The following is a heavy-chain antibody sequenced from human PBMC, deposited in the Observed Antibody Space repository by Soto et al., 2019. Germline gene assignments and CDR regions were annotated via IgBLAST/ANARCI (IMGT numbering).Heavy chain of an antibody. V-gene: IGHV3-48*03. D-gene: IGHD6-13*01. Sequence: PGGSLRLSCAASGFSFSSYEMNWVRQAPGKGLEWVSYISSSGSTIYYADTVKGRFTISRANAKNSLYLQMNSLRAEDTAVYDCARVSSSRPRFDYWGQGTLVTVSS. J-gene: IGHJ4*02. CDR1: GFSFSSYE. CDR2: ISSSGSTI. CDR3: ARVSSSRPRFDY.